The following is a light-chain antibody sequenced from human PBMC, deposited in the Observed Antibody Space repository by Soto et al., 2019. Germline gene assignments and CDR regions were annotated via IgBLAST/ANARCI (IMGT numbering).Light chain of an antibody. CDR1: SSDGSDYNY. Sequence: QAVLTQPASVSGSPGQSITISCTGASSDGSDYNYVSWYQQHPGKAPKLMIYDVSYRPSGVSNRFSGSKSGNTASLTISGLQAEDEAYYYCSSYTSTNTVVFGGGTKLTVL. J-gene: IGLJ2*01. CDR2: DVS. V-gene: IGLV2-14*03. CDR3: SSYTSTNTVV.